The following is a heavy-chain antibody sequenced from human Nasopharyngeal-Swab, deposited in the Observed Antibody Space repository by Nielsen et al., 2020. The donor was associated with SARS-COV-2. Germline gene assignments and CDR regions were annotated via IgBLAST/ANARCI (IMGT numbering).Heavy chain of an antibody. V-gene: IGHV5-51*01. CDR3: AIRGSGSHGYYYGMDV. D-gene: IGHD1-26*01. CDR2: IYPGDSDT. J-gene: IGHJ6*02. Sequence: GSLTLSCKGSGYSVTSYWTGWVRQMPGKGLEWMGIIYPGDSDTRYSPSFQGQVTISADKSISTAYLQWSSLKASDTAMYYCAIRGSGSHGYYYGMDVWGQGTTVTVSS. CDR1: GYSVTSYW.